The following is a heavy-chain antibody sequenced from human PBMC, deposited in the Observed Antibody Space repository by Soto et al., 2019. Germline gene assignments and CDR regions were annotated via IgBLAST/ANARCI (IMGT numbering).Heavy chain of an antibody. CDR1: GYSFTNDL. CDR2: IYPGDSDT. V-gene: IGHV5-51*01. CDR3: ARFRYCTSSTCRAFDY. J-gene: IGHJ4*02. Sequence: PGESLKIFCKGSGYSFTNDLIGWVRQMPGKGLEWMGIIYPGDSDTRYSPSFQDQVTISADKSISTAYLQWSSLKASDAAIYYCARFRYCTSSTCRAFDYWGQGTLVTVSS. D-gene: IGHD2-2*01.